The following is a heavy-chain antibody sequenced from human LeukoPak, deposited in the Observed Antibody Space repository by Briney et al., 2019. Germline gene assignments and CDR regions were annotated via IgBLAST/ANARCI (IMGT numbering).Heavy chain of an antibody. J-gene: IGHJ4*02. CDR1: GGSISSSSYY. CDR3: ARQRGWLGGRLGY. CDR2: IYYSGST. Sequence: KPSQTLSLTCTVSGGSISSSSYYWGWIRQPPGKGLEWIGSIYYSGSTYYNPSLKSRVTISVDTSKNQFSLKLSSVTAADTAVYYCARQRGWLGGRLGYWGQGTLVTVSS. D-gene: IGHD6-19*01. V-gene: IGHV4-39*01.